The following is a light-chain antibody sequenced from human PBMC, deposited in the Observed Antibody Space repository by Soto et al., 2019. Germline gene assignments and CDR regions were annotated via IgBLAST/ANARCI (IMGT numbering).Light chain of an antibody. V-gene: IGKV3-20*01. CDR2: ATS. CDR1: QSLGSTY. J-gene: IGKJ1*01. CDR3: QQYSGSLPWT. Sequence: EIVLTQSPGTLSLSPGDRATLSCRASQSLGSTYLAWFQQRPGQAPRLLIFATSTRASGVPDRFTGRRSGADFTLTISRLEPEDFAVYYCQQYSGSLPWTFGQGTNVEI.